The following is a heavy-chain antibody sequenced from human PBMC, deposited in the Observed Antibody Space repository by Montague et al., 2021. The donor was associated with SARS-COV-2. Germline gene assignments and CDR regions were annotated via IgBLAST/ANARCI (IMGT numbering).Heavy chain of an antibody. Sequence: ETLSLTCTVAGGCISSYYWSWIRRPPGKGLEWIGYINYSGSTNYNPSLKSRVTISVDTSKSQFSLNLSSVTAADTAVYYCARNLVVHYWYGMDVWGQGTTVTVSS. CDR2: INYSGST. D-gene: IGHD2-15*01. CDR3: ARNLVVHYWYGMDV. V-gene: IGHV4-59*01. J-gene: IGHJ6*02. CDR1: GGCISSYY.